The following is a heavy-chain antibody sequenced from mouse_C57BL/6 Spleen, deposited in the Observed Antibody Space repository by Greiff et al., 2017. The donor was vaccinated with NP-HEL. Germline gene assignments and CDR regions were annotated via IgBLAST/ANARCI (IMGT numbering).Heavy chain of an antibody. D-gene: IGHD2-4*01. J-gene: IGHJ3*01. CDR2: INYDGSST. Sequence: EVHLVESEGGLVQPGSSMKLSCTASGFTFSDYYMAWVRQVPEKGLEWVANINYDGSSTYYLDSLKSRFIISRDNAKNILYLQMSSLKSEDTATYYCARDDYDYDGAWFAYWGQGTLVTVSA. V-gene: IGHV5-16*01. CDR1: GFTFSDYY. CDR3: ARDDYDYDGAWFAY.